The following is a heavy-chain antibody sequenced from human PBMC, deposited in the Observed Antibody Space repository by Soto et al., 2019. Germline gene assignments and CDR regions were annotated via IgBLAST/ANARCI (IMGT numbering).Heavy chain of an antibody. CDR3: ARDIEANQLLYDAFDF. J-gene: IGHJ3*01. D-gene: IGHD2-2*01. Sequence: EVRLVESGGGSVQPGRSLRLSCAASGFNFDDYAMHWVRQAPGKGLEWVSGISWDSNSIGYADSVKGRFIISRDNAKNSLYLQMNSLRPEDTALYYCARDIEANQLLYDAFDFWGQGTMVIV. CDR1: GFNFDDYA. CDR2: ISWDSNSI. V-gene: IGHV3-9*01.